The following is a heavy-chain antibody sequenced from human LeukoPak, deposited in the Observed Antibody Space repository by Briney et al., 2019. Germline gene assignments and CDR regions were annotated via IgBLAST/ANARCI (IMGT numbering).Heavy chain of an antibody. Sequence: PGGSLRLSCSVSGFTFSSYSMHWVRQAPGKGLEWVSSISSSSSHTYYADSVKGRFTISRDNAKNSLYLQMTSLRAEDTAVYSCARITPWIPSRESGLDVWGQGTTVTASS. CDR3: ARITPWIPSRESGLDV. CDR1: GFTFSSYS. J-gene: IGHJ6*02. D-gene: IGHD5-18*01. V-gene: IGHV3-21*01. CDR2: ISSSSSHT.